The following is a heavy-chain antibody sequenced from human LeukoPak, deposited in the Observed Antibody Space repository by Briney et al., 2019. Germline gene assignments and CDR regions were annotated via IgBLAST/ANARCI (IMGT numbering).Heavy chain of an antibody. J-gene: IGHJ4*02. Sequence: PSETLSLTCVVSGYSISSGYYWGWIRQPPGKGLGWIGSIYHSGSTYYNPSLKSPVTISVDTSKNQFPLKLSSVTAADTAVYYCASVWSRDYFDYWGQGTLVTVSS. D-gene: IGHD3-10*01. CDR1: GYSISSGYY. CDR3: ASVWSRDYFDY. V-gene: IGHV4-38-2*01. CDR2: IYHSGST.